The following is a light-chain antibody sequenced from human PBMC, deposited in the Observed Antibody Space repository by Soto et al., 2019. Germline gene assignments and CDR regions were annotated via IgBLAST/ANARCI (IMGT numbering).Light chain of an antibody. CDR2: KAY. CDR1: QSISSW. V-gene: IGKV1-5*03. J-gene: IGKJ1*01. CDR3: QQYNSYWT. Sequence: DIQMTQSPSTLSASVGDRVTITCRASQSISSWLAWYQQKPGKAPKLLISKAYSLESGVPSRFSGSGSGTEFTLTISSLQPDDFATYYCQQYNSYWTFGQGTKVEMK.